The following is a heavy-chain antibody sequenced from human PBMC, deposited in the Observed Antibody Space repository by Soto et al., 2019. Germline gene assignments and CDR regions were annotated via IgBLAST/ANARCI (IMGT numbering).Heavy chain of an antibody. Sequence: VQLVESGGGLVQPGGSLRLSCAASGFSFSSYWMHWVRHAPGKGLVWVSRINSDGSSATYADSVKGRFTISRDNAKNTLYLQMNSLTPEDTAVYYCAIGVPAATRYFQHWGQGTLVTVSS. CDR2: INSDGSSA. V-gene: IGHV3-74*01. CDR1: GFSFSSYW. D-gene: IGHD2-2*01. J-gene: IGHJ1*01. CDR3: AIGVPAATRYFQH.